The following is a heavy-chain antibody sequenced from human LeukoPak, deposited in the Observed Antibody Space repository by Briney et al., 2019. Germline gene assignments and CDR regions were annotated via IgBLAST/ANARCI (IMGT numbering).Heavy chain of an antibody. J-gene: IGHJ3*02. Sequence: AVKVSCKASRGTFSSYSINLVRQAPAQALEWMGGIIPIFGTSNYAQKFQGRVTITTNESTNTAYMDLSSLSSEDTAVYSCTSGLPAAMKAAFDIRGHRTMVTVSS. CDR3: TSGLPAAMKAAFDI. CDR2: IIPIFGTS. CDR1: RGTFSSYS. V-gene: IGHV1-69*05. D-gene: IGHD2-2*01.